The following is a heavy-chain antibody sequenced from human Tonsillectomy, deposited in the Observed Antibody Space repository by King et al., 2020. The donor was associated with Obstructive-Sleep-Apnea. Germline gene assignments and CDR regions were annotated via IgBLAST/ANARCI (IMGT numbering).Heavy chain of an antibody. V-gene: IGHV3-9*01. J-gene: IGHJ4*02. CDR1: GFTFDNYA. D-gene: IGHD6-13*01. Sequence: VQLVESGGGLVQPGRSLRLSCAASGFTFDNYAVHWVRQAPGKGLGWVSGICWNRGSLRFAGAVKGRFTIPRDNAKNSLYLQMNSLRAEDTALYYCAKEGAVAGAYFDFWGQGTLVTVSS. CDR2: ICWNRGSL. CDR3: AKEGAVAGAYFDF.